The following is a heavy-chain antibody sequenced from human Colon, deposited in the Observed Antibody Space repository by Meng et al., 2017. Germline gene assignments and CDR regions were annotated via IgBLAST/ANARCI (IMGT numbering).Heavy chain of an antibody. J-gene: IGHJ4*02. V-gene: IGHV4-59*01. CDR2: IYYNGNT. Sequence: QVQQQESGPGLVRPSETLSLTCTVSGGSLRRYSWSWLRQSPGKGLEWIGYIYYNGNTNYNPSLKSRVTISLDMSENQVSLNLTSVTAADTAVYYCARGDVAYCGGDCYPVWGQGTLVTVSS. CDR1: GGSLRRYS. CDR3: ARGDVAYCGGDCYPV. D-gene: IGHD2-21*02.